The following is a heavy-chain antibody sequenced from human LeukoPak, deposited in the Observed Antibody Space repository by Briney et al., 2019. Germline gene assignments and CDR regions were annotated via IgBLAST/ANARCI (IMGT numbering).Heavy chain of an antibody. J-gene: IGHJ4*02. D-gene: IGHD3-22*01. CDR1: GGSISSGDYY. CDR2: IYYSGST. Sequence: SEALSLTCTVSGGSISSGDYYWSWIRQPPGKGLEWIGYIYYSGSTYYNPSLKSRVTISVDTSKNQFSLKLSSVTAADTAVYYCARSDRPYDSSGYHYWGQGTLVTVSS. V-gene: IGHV4-30-4*01. CDR3: ARSDRPYDSSGYHY.